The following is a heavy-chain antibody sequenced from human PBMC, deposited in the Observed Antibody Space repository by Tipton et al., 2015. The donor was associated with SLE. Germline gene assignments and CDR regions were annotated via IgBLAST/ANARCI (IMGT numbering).Heavy chain of an antibody. CDR3: ARAALYYYMDV. CDR1: GFTFDDYA. J-gene: IGHJ6*03. V-gene: IGHV3-66*02. CDR2: IYSGGST. D-gene: IGHD6-25*01. Sequence: SLRLSCAASGFTFDDYAMHWVRQAPGKGLEWVSVIYSGGSTYYADSVKGRFTISRDNSKNTLYLQMNSLRAEDTAVYYCARAALYYYMDVWGKGTTVTVSS.